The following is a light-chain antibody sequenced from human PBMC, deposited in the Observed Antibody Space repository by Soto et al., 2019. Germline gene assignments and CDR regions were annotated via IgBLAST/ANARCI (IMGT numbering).Light chain of an antibody. CDR1: ESVVHSDGIAY. J-gene: IGKJ5*01. CDR2: TVS. CDR3: RLGIHWPIP. V-gene: IGKV2-30*02. Sequence: TQSPLSRPVTLGQPSSISCRSNESVVHSDGIAYFSWFQQRPGRSPRRLFYTVSNRDSGFPARFSGSGSGTDFAMKISSVVAEVVGVYYCRLGIHWPIPLGKGTRLEI.